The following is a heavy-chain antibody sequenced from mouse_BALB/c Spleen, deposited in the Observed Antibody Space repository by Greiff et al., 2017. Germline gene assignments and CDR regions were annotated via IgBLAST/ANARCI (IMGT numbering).Heavy chain of an antibody. J-gene: IGHJ3*01. V-gene: IGHV2-6-7*01. CDR2: IWGDGST. CDR3: ARDNYGSWFAY. D-gene: IGHD2-4*01. CDR1: GFSLTSYG. Sequence: QVQLKESGPGLVAPSQSLSITCTVSGFSLTSYGVNWVRQPPGKGLEWLGMIWGDGSTDYNSALKSRLSISKDNSKSQVFLKMNSLQTDDTARYYCARDNYGSWFAYWGQGTLVTVSA.